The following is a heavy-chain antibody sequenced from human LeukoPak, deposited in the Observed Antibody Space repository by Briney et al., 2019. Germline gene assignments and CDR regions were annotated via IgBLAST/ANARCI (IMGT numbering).Heavy chain of an antibody. Sequence: SETLSLTCTVSGGSISSYYWSWIRQPPGKGLEWIGSIYYSGNTYYNASLKSQVSISIDTSKNQFSLRLTSVTAADTAVYFCARQTGSGLFILPGGQGTLVTVSS. CDR2: IYYSGNT. V-gene: IGHV4-59*04. D-gene: IGHD3/OR15-3a*01. CDR1: GGSISSYY. CDR3: ARQTGSGLFILP. J-gene: IGHJ4*02.